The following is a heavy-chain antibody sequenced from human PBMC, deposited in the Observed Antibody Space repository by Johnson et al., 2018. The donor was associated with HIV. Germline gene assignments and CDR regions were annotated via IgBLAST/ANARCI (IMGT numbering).Heavy chain of an antibody. CDR1: GFTFDDYG. Sequence: QVHLVESGGGVVQPGGSLRLSCAASGFTFDDYGMSWVRQAPGKGLEWDSYISSSGSTIYYADSVKGRFTISRDNAKNSLYLQMNSLRAEDTAVYYCARGFHRGGAFDIWGQGTTVTVSS. V-gene: IGHV3-11*04. D-gene: IGHD1-14*01. CDR2: ISSSGSTI. CDR3: ARGFHRGGAFDI. J-gene: IGHJ3*02.